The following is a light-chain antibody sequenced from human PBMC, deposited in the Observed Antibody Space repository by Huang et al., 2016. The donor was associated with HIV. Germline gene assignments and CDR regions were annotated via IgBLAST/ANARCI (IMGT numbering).Light chain of an antibody. J-gene: IGKJ2*01. CDR3: QQYNSFPYT. Sequence: DIQMTQSPSTLSASVGDRVTITCRASQSIDNWLAWYQQKPGKATKLLIYDASSLQIGVPSSFSGSGSGTQFTLTINSLQPDNIATYYCQQYNSFPYTFGQGTKLEIK. CDR2: DAS. V-gene: IGKV1-5*01. CDR1: QSIDNW.